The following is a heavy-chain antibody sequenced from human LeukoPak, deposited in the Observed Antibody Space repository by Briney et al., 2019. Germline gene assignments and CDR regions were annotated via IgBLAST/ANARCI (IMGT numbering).Heavy chain of an antibody. CDR3: AKRAVTFDY. CDR1: GFTFSSYS. D-gene: IGHD4-17*01. J-gene: IGHJ4*02. CDR2: LTASGTDINT. V-gene: IGHV3-23*01. Sequence: GGSLRLSCAASGFTFSSYSMNWVRQAPGKGLEWVSALTASGTDINTYYADSVKGRFTISRDSSKNTLYLQMNSLRTEDTAIYYCAKRAVTFDYWGQGTLVTVSS.